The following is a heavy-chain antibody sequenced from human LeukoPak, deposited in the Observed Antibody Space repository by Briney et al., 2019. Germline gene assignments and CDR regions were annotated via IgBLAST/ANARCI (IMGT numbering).Heavy chain of an antibody. CDR2: ISSSGSTI. CDR3: ARVGIAWFGELWYFDY. J-gene: IGHJ4*02. V-gene: IGHV3-48*03. Sequence: GGSLRLSCAASGFTFSSYEMNWVRQAPGKGLEWVSYISSSGSTIYYADSVKGRFTISRDNAKNSLYLQMNSQRAEDTAVYYCARVGIAWFGELWYFDYWGQGTLVTVSS. CDR1: GFTFSSYE. D-gene: IGHD3-10*01.